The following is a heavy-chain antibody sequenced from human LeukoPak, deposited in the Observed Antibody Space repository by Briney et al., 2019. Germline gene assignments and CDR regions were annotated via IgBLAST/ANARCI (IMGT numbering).Heavy chain of an antibody. Sequence: ASVKVSCKASGYTFTSYAMNWVRQAPGQGLEWMGWIDPTSGDTNSAQKFQGRVTMTRDTALSTAYLNLNDLTSDDTGIYFCAKSPYTGSSYFNLWGQGTLITVSS. J-gene: IGHJ1*01. D-gene: IGHD1-1*01. CDR2: IDPTSGDT. CDR1: GYTFTSYA. V-gene: IGHV1-2*02. CDR3: AKSPYTGSSYFNL.